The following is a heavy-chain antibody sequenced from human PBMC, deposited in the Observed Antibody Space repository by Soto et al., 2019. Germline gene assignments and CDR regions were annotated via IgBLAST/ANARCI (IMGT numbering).Heavy chain of an antibody. CDR1: GFTFRDYA. D-gene: IGHD4-4*01. V-gene: IGHV3-23*01. J-gene: IGHJ4*02. CDR3: AKDEDVYTDHRFDF. Sequence: EVRLLQSGGGVVKPGGSRTLSCAASGFTFRDYAMSWVRQAAGRGLEWVATISANGGGTYYVDSVKGRFTISRDNSENTLNLQMRSLSTEDTAVYYCAKDEDVYTDHRFDFWCQGTLVTVSS. CDR2: ISANGGGT.